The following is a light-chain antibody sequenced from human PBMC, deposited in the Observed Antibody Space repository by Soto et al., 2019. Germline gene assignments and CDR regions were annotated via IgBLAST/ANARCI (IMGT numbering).Light chain of an antibody. CDR2: GAS. Sequence: EIVMTQSPATLSVSPGERATLSCRASQSVSSNLAWYQQRPGQPPRLLIYGASTRASGIPAMFSGSGSGTEFTLTISILQAEDCAVYYCQQYDGCSLTFGGGTKMEIK. V-gene: IGKV3-15*01. CDR3: QQYDGCSLT. J-gene: IGKJ4*01. CDR1: QSVSSN.